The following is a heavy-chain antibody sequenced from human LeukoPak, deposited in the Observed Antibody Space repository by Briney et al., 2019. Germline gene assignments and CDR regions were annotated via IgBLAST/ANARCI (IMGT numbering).Heavy chain of an antibody. D-gene: IGHD5-24*01. Sequence: PGGSLRLSCAASGFTFSSYGMHWVRQAPGKGLERVAFIRYDGSNKYYADSVKGRFTISRDNSKNTLYLQMNSLRAEDTAVYYCAKDREPEMATIRDAFDIWGQGTMVTVSS. CDR2: IRYDGSNK. CDR1: GFTFSSYG. J-gene: IGHJ3*02. CDR3: AKDREPEMATIRDAFDI. V-gene: IGHV3-30*02.